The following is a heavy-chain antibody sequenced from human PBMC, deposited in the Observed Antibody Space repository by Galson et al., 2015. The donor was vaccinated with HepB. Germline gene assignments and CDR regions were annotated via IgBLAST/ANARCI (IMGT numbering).Heavy chain of an antibody. Sequence: SLRLSCAAPGFTFSSYSMNWARQAPAPGLEWVPYITSSSSTIYYADSVKGRFTISRDNAKNSLYLQMNSLRAEDTAVYYCASHGSSWDFDYWGQGTLVTVSS. V-gene: IGHV3-48*01. J-gene: IGHJ4*02. D-gene: IGHD6-13*01. CDR2: ITSSSSTI. CDR3: ASHGSSWDFDY. CDR1: GFTFSSYS.